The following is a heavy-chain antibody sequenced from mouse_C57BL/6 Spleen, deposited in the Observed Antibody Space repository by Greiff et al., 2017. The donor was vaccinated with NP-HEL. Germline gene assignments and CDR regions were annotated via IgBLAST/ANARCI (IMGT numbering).Heavy chain of an antibody. D-gene: IGHD2-4*01. CDR2: ISSGSSTI. J-gene: IGHJ2*01. V-gene: IGHV5-17*01. CDR1: GFTFSDYG. Sequence: EVKLMEPGGGLVKPGGSLKLSCAASGFTFSDYGMHWVRQAPETGLEWVAYISSGSSTIYYADTVTGRFTISRDNAKTTLFLEMASRRSDDTAMYYCARGVVYYDCDVGYCFDYWGQGTTRTVSS. CDR3: ARGVVYYDCDVGYCFDY.